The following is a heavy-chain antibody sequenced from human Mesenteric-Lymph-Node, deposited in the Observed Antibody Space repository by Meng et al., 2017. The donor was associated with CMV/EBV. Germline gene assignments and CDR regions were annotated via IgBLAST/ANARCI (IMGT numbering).Heavy chain of an antibody. V-gene: IGHV1-2*02. CDR3: ARNYGSGSYGMDY. Sequence: ASVKVSCKASGYTFTGYYMHWVRQAPGQGLEWMGWINPNSGGTNYAQKFQGRVTMTRDTSISTAYMELSRLRSEDTAVYYCARNYGSGSYGMDYWGQGTLVTVSS. D-gene: IGHD3-10*01. J-gene: IGHJ4*02. CDR2: INPNSGGT. CDR1: GYTFTGYY.